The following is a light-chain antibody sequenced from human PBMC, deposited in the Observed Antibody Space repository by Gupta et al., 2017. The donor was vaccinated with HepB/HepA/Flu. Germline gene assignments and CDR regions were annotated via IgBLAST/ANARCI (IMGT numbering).Light chain of an antibody. V-gene: IGKV3-11*01. CDR2: DAS. J-gene: IGKJ4*01. CDR1: QSVSSY. CDR3: QQRSNWPPGLT. Sequence: DIVLTQSPATLSWSPGERATLSCRASQSVSSYLAWYQQKPGQAPRLLIYDASNRATGIPARFSGSGSGTDFTLTISSLEPEDFAVYYCQQRSNWPPGLTFGGGTKVEIK.